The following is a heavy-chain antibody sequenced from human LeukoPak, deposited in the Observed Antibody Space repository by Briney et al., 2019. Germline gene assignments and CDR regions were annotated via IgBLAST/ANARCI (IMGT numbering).Heavy chain of an antibody. CDR3: AKDVVPDSGWDLDY. J-gene: IGHJ4*02. CDR2: IYNSGSKT. D-gene: IGHD6-19*01. V-gene: IGHV3-23*01. Sequence: GGSLRLSCAGSGFTFSTYSMTWVRQGPGKGLEWVSSIYNSGSKTFYADSVKGRFTISRDNSKNTVYPQMNSLRVEDTAVYYCAKDVVPDSGWDLDYWGQGTLVTVSS. CDR1: GFTFSTYS.